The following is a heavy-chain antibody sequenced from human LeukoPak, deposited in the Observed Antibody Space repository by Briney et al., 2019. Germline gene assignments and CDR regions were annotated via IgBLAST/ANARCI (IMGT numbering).Heavy chain of an antibody. Sequence: GGSLRLSCAASGFTFSDYYMSWIRQAPGKGLEWVSYMSTSDSPIYYTDSVKGRFTISRDNAKNSLYLQMNSLRASDTAVYYCARELYGAFDPWGQGTLVTVSS. D-gene: IGHD3-10*02. CDR1: GFTFSDYY. CDR2: MSTSDSPI. V-gene: IGHV3-11*04. CDR3: ARELYGAFDP. J-gene: IGHJ5*02.